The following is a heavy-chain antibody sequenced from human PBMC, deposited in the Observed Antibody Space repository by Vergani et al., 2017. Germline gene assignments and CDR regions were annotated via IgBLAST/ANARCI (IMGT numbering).Heavy chain of an antibody. D-gene: IGHD5/OR15-5a*01. CDR1: GAAIKDFY. CDR2: VYYTGST. V-gene: IGHV4-59*01. CDR3: ARDRDLYCLSATSCHNWFYP. Sequence: QVQLQESGPGLVKPSETLSLTCTVSGAAIKDFYWSWFRQPPGKGLEWIGYVYYTGSTTYNPSPKSRVTISVDTSNNQFSLRMTSLTAADTAIYYCARDRDLYCLSATSCHNWFYPWGQGSLVAVYS. J-gene: IGHJ5*02.